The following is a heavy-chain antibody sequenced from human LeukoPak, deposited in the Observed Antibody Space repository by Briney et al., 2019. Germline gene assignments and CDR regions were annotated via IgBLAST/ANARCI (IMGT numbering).Heavy chain of an antibody. V-gene: IGHV4-61*02. CDR1: VGSISPNGYF. D-gene: IGHD5-24*01. CDR3: ARYRDDYNQRPHAFDM. J-gene: IGHJ3*02. CDR2: IYNSGRT. Sequence: SQTLSLTCTLSVGSISPNGYFWSRLRQPAGKGLEWIGRIYNSGRTQYNPSLNSRVTMSMDTSKNQFSLKLNSAPAAHTAVFYCARYRDDYNQRPHAFDMWREGTMVTVSS.